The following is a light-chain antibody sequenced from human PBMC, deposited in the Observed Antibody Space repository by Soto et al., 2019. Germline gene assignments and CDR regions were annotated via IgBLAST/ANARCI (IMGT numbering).Light chain of an antibody. Sequence: ELVFTQSPATLSLSPGERATLSCRASQSVSSYLAWYQQKPGQAPRLLIYDASNRATGIPARFSGSGSGTDFTLTFSSLEPEDFAVYYCQQYSNWPITFGQGTRLEIK. CDR1: QSVSSY. CDR3: QQYSNWPIT. J-gene: IGKJ5*01. CDR2: DAS. V-gene: IGKV3-11*01.